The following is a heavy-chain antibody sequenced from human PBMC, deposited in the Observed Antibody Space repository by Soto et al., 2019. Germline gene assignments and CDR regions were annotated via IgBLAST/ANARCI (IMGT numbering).Heavy chain of an antibody. V-gene: IGHV4-61*01. D-gene: IGHD5-12*01. CDR2: IYYSGST. CDR1: GGSVSSGSYY. CDR3: ARDGVATGSWGFDP. J-gene: IGHJ5*02. Sequence: PSETLSLTCTVSGGSVSSGSYYWSWIRQPPGKGLEWIGYIYYSGSTNYNPSLKSRVTISVDTSKNQFSLKLSSVTAADTAVYYCARDGVATGSWGFDPWGQGTLVTVSS.